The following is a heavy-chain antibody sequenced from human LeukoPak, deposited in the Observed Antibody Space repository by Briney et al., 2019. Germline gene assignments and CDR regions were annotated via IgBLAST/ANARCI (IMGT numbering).Heavy chain of an antibody. D-gene: IGHD3-22*01. CDR3: ASHSSGYFG. CDR1: GFTFGGYN. CDR2: ISLSGSKI. V-gene: IGHV3-48*04. Sequence: GGSLRLSCAASGFTFGGYNMNWIRQAPGKGLEWVSYISLSGSKIDYADSVKGRFTISRDNAKNSLYLQMNSLRAEDTAVYYCASHSSGYFGWGQGTLVTVSS. J-gene: IGHJ4*02.